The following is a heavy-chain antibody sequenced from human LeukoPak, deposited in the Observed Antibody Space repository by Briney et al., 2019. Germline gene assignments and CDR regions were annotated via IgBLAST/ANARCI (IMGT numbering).Heavy chain of an antibody. CDR2: INWNGGST. D-gene: IGHD2-15*01. Sequence: GGSLRLSCAASGFTFDDYGMSWVRHAPGKGLEWVSGINWNGGSTGYADPVKGRFTISRDNAKNSLYLQMNSLRAEDTALYYCAREDIVVVVAATGMYNWFDPWGQGTLVTVSS. V-gene: IGHV3-20*04. CDR3: AREDIVVVVAATGMYNWFDP. J-gene: IGHJ5*02. CDR1: GFTFDDYG.